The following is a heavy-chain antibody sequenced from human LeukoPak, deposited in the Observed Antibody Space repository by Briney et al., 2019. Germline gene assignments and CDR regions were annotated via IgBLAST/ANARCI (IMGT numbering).Heavy chain of an antibody. Sequence: PGGSVRLSCAASGCTFSSYAMSWVRQAPGKWLEWVSAVSGSGGSTYYADSVKGRFTISRDNSKNTLYLQMNSLRAEDTAVYYCAKACGNMPRLFDYWGQGTLVTVSS. CDR2: VSGSGGST. D-gene: IGHD2-2*01. V-gene: IGHV3-23*01. J-gene: IGHJ4*02. CDR3: AKACGNMPRLFDY. CDR1: GCTFSSYA.